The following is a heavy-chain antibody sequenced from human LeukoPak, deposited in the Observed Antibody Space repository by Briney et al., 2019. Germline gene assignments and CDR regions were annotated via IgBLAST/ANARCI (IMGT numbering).Heavy chain of an antibody. J-gene: IGHJ5*02. V-gene: IGHV3-23*01. Sequence: GGSLRLSCAASRFTFSNYAMSWVRQAPGKGLEWVSGISGSGGSTYYADSVKGRFTISRDNSKNTLYLQMNSLRTEDTSVYYCARARPYGDYVEDWFGTWGQGTLVTVSS. CDR1: RFTFSNYA. CDR2: ISGSGGST. D-gene: IGHD4-17*01. CDR3: ARARPYGDYVEDWFGT.